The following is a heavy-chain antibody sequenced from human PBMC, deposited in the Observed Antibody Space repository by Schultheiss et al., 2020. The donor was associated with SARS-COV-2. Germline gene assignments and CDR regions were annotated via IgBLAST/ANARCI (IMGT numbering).Heavy chain of an antibody. CDR1: GYSFTSYW. J-gene: IGHJ4*02. D-gene: IGHD6-13*01. CDR2: IDPSDSYT. CDR3: ASYSSSWYQSPFDY. Sequence: GGSLRLSCKGSGYSFTSYWISWVRQMPGKGLEWMGRIDPSDSYTNYSPSFQGHVTISADKSISTAYLQWSSLKASDTAMYYCASYSSSWYQSPFDYWGQGTLVTVSS. V-gene: IGHV5-10-1*01.